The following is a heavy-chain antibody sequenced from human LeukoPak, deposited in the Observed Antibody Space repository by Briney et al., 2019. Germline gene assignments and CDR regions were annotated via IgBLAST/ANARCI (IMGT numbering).Heavy chain of an antibody. J-gene: IGHJ4*02. V-gene: IGHV4-39*01. CDR3: ARLAYSYGYPDYYFDY. D-gene: IGHD5-18*01. CDR1: GGSISSSSYY. CDR2: IYYSGST. Sequence: SETLSLTCTVSGGSISSSSYYWGWIRQPPGKGLEWIGSIYYSGSTYYNPSLKSRVTISVDTSKNQFSLKLSSVTAADTAVYYCARLAYSYGYPDYYFDYWGQGTLVTVSS.